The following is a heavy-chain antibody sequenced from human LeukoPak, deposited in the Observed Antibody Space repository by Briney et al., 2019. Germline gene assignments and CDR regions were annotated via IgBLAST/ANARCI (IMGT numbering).Heavy chain of an antibody. CDR2: IYYSGNT. D-gene: IGHD3-16*01. CDR3: ARGREGLTPGDY. J-gene: IGHJ4*02. Sequence: PSETLSLTCTVSGVSITSSSYNWGWIRQPPGKGLEWIGSIYYSGNTYYNPSLKSRVTISVDTSKNQFSLKLSSVTAADTAVYYCARGREGLTPGDYWGQGTLVTVSS. CDR1: GVSITSSSYN. V-gene: IGHV4-39*07.